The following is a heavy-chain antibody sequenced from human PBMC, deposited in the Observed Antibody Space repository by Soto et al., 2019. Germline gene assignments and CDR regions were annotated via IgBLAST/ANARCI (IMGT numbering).Heavy chain of an antibody. CDR1: GFSLSSKGMR. D-gene: IGHD3-16*01. Sequence: SGPTLVNPTQTLTLTCTFSGFSLSSKGMRVSWIRQPPGKALEWLARIDWDDDKFHSPSLRTRLAISKGTSKNQVVLTMTNVDPMDTATYYCARSPGGFTVATYFFDYWGQGTLVTVSS. V-gene: IGHV2-70*04. J-gene: IGHJ4*02. CDR2: IDWDDDK. CDR3: ARSPGGFTVATYFFDY.